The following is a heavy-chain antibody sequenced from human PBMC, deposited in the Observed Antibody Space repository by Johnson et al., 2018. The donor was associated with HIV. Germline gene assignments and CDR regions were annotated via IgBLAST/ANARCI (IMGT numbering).Heavy chain of an antibody. CDR1: GFTFTSYA. V-gene: IGHV3-30-3*01. CDR2: ISYDGGTK. CDR3: AKESGGSGSYYIGDMGDAFDI. J-gene: IGHJ3*02. Sequence: QVQLVESGGGVVQPGGSLRLSCAASGFTFTSYAMHWVRQAPGKGLEWVAVISYDGGTKYSADSVKGRFSISRDNSENTVDLQMNILRSEDTAVYFCAKESGGSGSYYIGDMGDAFDIWGQVTLVTVSS. D-gene: IGHD3-10*01.